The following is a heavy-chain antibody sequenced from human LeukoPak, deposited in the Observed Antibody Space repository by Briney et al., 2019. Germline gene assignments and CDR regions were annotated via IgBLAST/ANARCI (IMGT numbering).Heavy chain of an antibody. CDR1: GGTFSSYA. CDR3: ARGENIAVAGIVGGGD. V-gene: IGHV1-69*13. Sequence: ASVKVSCKASGGTFSSYAISWVRQAPGQGLEWMGGIIPIFGTANYAQKFQGRVTITADESTSTAYMELSSLRSEDTAVYYCARGENIAVAGIVGGGDWGQGTLVTVSS. CDR2: IIPIFGTA. J-gene: IGHJ4*02. D-gene: IGHD6-19*01.